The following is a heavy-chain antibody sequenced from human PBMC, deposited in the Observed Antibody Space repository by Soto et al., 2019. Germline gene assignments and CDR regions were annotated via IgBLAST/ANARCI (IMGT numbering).Heavy chain of an antibody. Sequence: EVQVVESGGGLIQPGGSLRLSGVFSGFTVSSTNYMSWVRQAPGKGLEWVSVIYSGGTTFYADSVKGRFTISRDNSKNTLYLQMNSLRAEDTAVYYCHGYGYWGQGTLVTVSS. CDR2: IYSGGTT. V-gene: IGHV3-53*01. J-gene: IGHJ4*02. CDR1: GFTVSSTNY. CDR3: HGYGY. D-gene: IGHD5-12*01.